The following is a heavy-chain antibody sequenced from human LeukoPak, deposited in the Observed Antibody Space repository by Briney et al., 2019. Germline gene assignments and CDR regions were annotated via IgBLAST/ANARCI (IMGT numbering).Heavy chain of an antibody. CDR2: ISNDGSNI. CDR1: GFTFSNSG. J-gene: IGHJ4*02. Sequence: GGSLRLSCAASGFTFSNSGMHWVRQAPGKGLEWVALISNDGSNIYYADSVKGRFTISRDNSKNTLYLQMNSLRPEDTAVYYCAKELRGGSIWRYSFDYWGQGTLVTVSS. V-gene: IGHV3-30*18. D-gene: IGHD6-13*01. CDR3: AKELRGGSIWRYSFDY.